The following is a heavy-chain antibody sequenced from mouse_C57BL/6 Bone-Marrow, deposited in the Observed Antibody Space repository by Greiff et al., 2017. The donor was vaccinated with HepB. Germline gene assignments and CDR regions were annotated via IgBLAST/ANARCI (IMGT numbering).Heavy chain of an antibody. V-gene: IGHV1-55*01. CDR2: IYPGSGST. Sequence: QVQLQQPGAELVKPGASVKMSCKASGYTFTSYWITWVKQRPGQGLEWIGDIYPGSGSTNYNEKLKSKATLTVDTSSSTAYMQLSSLTSEDSAVYYCARSPLYGSSFDYWGQGTTLTVSS. J-gene: IGHJ2*01. D-gene: IGHD1-1*01. CDR1: GYTFTSYW. CDR3: ARSPLYGSSFDY.